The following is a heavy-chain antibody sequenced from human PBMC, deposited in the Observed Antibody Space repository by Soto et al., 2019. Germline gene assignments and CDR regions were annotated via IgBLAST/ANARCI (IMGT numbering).Heavy chain of an antibody. CDR3: ARVTGRYCSGMDV. CDR2: INHSGST. CDR1: GGSFSGYY. Sequence: QVQLQQWGAGLLKPSETLSLTCAVYGGSFSGYYWSWIRQPPGKGLEWIGEINHSGSTNYNPSLKSRVTISVAPPQDQFSRKMSSVTAAATAVYYCARVTGRYCSGMDVWGQGTTVTVSS. V-gene: IGHV4-34*01. J-gene: IGHJ6*01.